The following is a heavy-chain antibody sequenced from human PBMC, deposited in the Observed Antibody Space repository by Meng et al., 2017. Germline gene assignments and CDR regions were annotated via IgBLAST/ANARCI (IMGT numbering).Heavy chain of an antibody. Sequence: SVKVSCKASGGTFSSYAISWVRQAPGQGLEWMGGIIPIFGTANYAQKFQGTVTSTTEESTSTAYMELSSLRYEDTAVYYCARAGEMATITDAFDIGGQGR. V-gene: IGHV1-69*05. D-gene: IGHD5-24*01. J-gene: IGHJ3*02. CDR2: IIPIFGTA. CDR3: ARAGEMATITDAFDI. CDR1: GGTFSSYA.